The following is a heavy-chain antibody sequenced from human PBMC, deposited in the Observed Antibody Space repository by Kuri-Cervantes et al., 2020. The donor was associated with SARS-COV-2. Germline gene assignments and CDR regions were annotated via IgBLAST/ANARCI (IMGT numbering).Heavy chain of an antibody. CDR1: GGSVSSGDYY. CDR3: ARGGSTRSLDY. Sequence: SCTVSGGSVSSGDYYWSWIRQPPGKGLEWIGYIYYSGSTYYNPSLKSRVTISVDTSKNQFSLKLSSVTAADTAVYYCARGGSTRSLDYWGQGTLVTVSS. J-gene: IGHJ4*02. CDR2: IYYSGST. V-gene: IGHV4-30-4*08. D-gene: IGHD2-2*01.